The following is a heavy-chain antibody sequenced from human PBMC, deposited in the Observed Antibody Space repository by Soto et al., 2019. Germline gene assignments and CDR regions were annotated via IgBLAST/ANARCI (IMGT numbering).Heavy chain of an antibody. Sequence: QLQLQESGPGLVKPSETLSLTCTVSGGSISSSSNYWGWIRQPPGKGLEWIGSVSYSGSATYNPSLKSRVTMSVDRSMNQFSLKLSSVTAAETAVYYCATRRSGSYSDYWGQGTLVTVSS. J-gene: IGHJ4*02. CDR1: GGSISSSSNY. CDR3: ATRRSGSYSDY. CDR2: VSYSGSA. D-gene: IGHD1-26*01. V-gene: IGHV4-39*01.